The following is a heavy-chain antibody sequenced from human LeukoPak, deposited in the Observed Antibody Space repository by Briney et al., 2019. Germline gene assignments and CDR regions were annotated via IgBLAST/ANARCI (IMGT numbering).Heavy chain of an antibody. J-gene: IGHJ4*02. CDR1: GGSISSYY. CDR2: IYYSGST. Sequence: SETLSLTCTVSGGSISSYYWSWIRQPPGKGLEWIGYIYYSGSTNYNPSLKSRATISVDTSKNQFSLKLSAVTAADTAVYYCARLGGSSRRLDYWGQGTLVTVSS. V-gene: IGHV4-59*08. D-gene: IGHD6-13*01. CDR3: ARLGGSSRRLDY.